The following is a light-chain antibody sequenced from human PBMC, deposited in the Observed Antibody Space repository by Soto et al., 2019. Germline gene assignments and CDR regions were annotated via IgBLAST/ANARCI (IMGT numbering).Light chain of an antibody. CDR3: QQRYNWPIT. Sequence: EIVMTQSPCTLPVSPADTATLSCRASQSVSSNLAWYQQKPGQAPRLLIYADSNRATGIPARFSGSGSGRDFTLTISSLEPEDFSVYYCQQRYNWPITFGQGTRLEIK. CDR1: QSVSSN. J-gene: IGKJ5*01. CDR2: ADS. V-gene: IGKV3-11*02.